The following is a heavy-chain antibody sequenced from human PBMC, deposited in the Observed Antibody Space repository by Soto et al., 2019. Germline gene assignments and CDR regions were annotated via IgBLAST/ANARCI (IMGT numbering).Heavy chain of an antibody. CDR2: IYYSGST. Sequence: SETLSLTCIVSGGFISNYYWSWIRQPPGKGLEWIGYIYYSGSTNYNPSLKSRVTISVDTSKNQFSLRLRSVTPADTAVYYCARGGYPDKGSNTLDYWGQGTLVTVSS. CDR1: GGFISNYY. CDR3: ARGGYPDKGSNTLDY. V-gene: IGHV4-59*01. J-gene: IGHJ4*02. D-gene: IGHD3-10*01.